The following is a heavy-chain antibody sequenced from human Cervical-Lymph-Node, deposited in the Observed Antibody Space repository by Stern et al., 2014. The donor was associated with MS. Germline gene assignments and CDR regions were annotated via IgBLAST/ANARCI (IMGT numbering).Heavy chain of an antibody. CDR1: GFSLSSSGVG. Sequence: QVTLKESGPTLVKPTQTLTLTCTFSGFSLSSSGVGVGWIRQAPGKALEWLALIYWDDDERYSPSLRSRLTITKDTSKNQVVLTMTDMDSVDTATYYCAREIAAVVPFDYWGQGTLVTVSS. D-gene: IGHD6-13*01. J-gene: IGHJ4*02. CDR3: AREIAAVVPFDY. V-gene: IGHV2-5*02. CDR2: IYWDDDE.